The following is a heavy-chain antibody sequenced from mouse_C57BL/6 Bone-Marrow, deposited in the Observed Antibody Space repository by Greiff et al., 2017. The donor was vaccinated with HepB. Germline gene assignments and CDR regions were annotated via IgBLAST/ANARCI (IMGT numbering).Heavy chain of an antibody. Sequence: VQLQQSGSELRSPGSSVKLSCKDFDSEVFPIAYMSWVRQKPGHGFEWIGGILPSIGRTIYGEKFEDKATLDAGTLSNTAYLELNSLTSEDSAIYYCARRGSFITTVVATRYFDVWGTGTTVTVSS. CDR3: ARRGSFITTVVATRYFDV. V-gene: IGHV15-2*01. J-gene: IGHJ1*03. CDR2: ILPSIGRT. CDR1: DSEVFPIAY. D-gene: IGHD1-1*01.